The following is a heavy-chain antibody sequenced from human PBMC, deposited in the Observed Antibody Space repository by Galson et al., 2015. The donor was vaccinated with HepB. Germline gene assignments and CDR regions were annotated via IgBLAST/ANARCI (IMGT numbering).Heavy chain of an antibody. CDR2: ISYDGNNK. J-gene: IGHJ3*02. CDR3: AKDLSTAVDGVHI. V-gene: IGHV3-30*18. D-gene: IGHD2-8*01. CDR1: GFTFNSYG. Sequence: SLRLSCAASGFTFNSYGMHWVRQAPGKGLQWVADISYDGNNKYYADSVKGRFTVSRDNSKNTVYLQMNSLRGEDTALYYCAKDLSTAVDGVHISGQGTMVTASS.